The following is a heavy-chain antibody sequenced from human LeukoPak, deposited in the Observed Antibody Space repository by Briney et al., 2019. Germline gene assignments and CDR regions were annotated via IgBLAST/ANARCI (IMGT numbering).Heavy chain of an antibody. CDR3: ARDPDYYDSSGYYPLWYYYGMDV. D-gene: IGHD3-22*01. Sequence: ASVKVSCKASGYTFTSYAMHWVRQAPGQRLEWMGWINAGNGNTKYSQKFQGRVTITRDTSASTAYMELSSLRSEDTAVYYCARDPDYYDSSGYYPLWYYYGMDVWGQGTTVTVSS. CDR2: INAGNGNT. J-gene: IGHJ6*02. CDR1: GYTFTSYA. V-gene: IGHV1-3*01.